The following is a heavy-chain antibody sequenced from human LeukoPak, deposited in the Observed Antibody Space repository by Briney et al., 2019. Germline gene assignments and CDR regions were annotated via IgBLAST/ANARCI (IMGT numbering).Heavy chain of an antibody. CDR2: INHSGST. Sequence: PSETLSLTCAVYGGSFSGYYWSWIRQPPGKGLEWIGEINHSGSTNYNPSLKSRVTISVDTSKNQFSLKLSSVTAADTAVYYCARKEDSSGYYARFNDAFDIWGQGTMVTVSS. D-gene: IGHD3-22*01. V-gene: IGHV4-34*01. CDR1: GGSFSGYY. CDR3: ARKEDSSGYYARFNDAFDI. J-gene: IGHJ3*02.